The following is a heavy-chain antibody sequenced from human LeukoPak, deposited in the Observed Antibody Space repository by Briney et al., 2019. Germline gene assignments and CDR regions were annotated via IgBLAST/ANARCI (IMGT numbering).Heavy chain of an antibody. V-gene: IGHV4-30-4*01. Sequence: SGTLSLTCTVSGGSISSGDYYWSWIRQPPGKGLEWIGYIYYSGSTYYNPSLKSRVTISVDTSKNQFSLKLSSVTAADTAVYYCARIDSSSWEFDPWGQGTLVTVSS. J-gene: IGHJ5*02. CDR3: ARIDSSSWEFDP. CDR1: GGSISSGDYY. D-gene: IGHD6-13*01. CDR2: IYYSGST.